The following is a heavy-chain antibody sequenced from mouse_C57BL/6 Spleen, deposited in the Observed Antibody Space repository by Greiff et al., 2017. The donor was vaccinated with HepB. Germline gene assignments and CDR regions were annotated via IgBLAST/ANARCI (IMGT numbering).Heavy chain of an antibody. V-gene: IGHV1-55*01. CDR2: IYPGSGST. CDR3: ARDHGPLFYYAMDY. Sequence: VQLQQPGAELVKPGASVKMSCKASGYTFTSYWITWVKQRPGQGLEWIGDIYPGSGSTNYNEKFKSKATLTVDTSSSTAYMQLSSLTSEDSAVYYSARDHGPLFYYAMDYWGQGTSVTVSS. J-gene: IGHJ4*01. CDR1: GYTFTSYW. D-gene: IGHD1-1*02.